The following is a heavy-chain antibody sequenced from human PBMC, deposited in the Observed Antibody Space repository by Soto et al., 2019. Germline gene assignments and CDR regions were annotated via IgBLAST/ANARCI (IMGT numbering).Heavy chain of an antibody. J-gene: IGHJ4*02. CDR2: IGTAGDT. Sequence: GSLRLSCAASGFTFSSYDMHWVRQATGKGLEWVSAIGTAGDTYYPGSVKGRFTISRENAKNSLYLQMNSLRAEDTAVYYCARVFGYDSSGYYYPFPDYWGQGTLVTVSS. CDR1: GFTFSSYD. D-gene: IGHD3-22*01. CDR3: ARVFGYDSSGYYYPFPDY. V-gene: IGHV3-13*01.